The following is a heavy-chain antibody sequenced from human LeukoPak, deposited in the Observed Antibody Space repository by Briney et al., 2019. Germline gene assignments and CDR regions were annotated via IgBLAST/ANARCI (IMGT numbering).Heavy chain of an antibody. CDR2: INPSGGRT. CDR1: GYTFTSYD. D-gene: IGHD6-13*01. Sequence: ASVKVSCKASGYTFTSYDMHWVRQAPGQGLEWMGIINPSGGRTSYAQKFQGRVTMTRDTPTSTVYMELRSLRPEDTAVYYCARDPRHIAAAGEILDHWGQGPLLSVSS. CDR3: ARDPRHIAAAGEILDH. J-gene: IGHJ1*01. V-gene: IGHV1-46*01.